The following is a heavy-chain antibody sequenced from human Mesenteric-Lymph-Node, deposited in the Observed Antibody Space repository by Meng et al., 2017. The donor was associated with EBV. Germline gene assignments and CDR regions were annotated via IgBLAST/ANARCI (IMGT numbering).Heavy chain of an antibody. CDR2: ISISDYI. D-gene: IGHD4-23*01. CDR1: GFTFSSHT. Sequence: EVQLVESGGGLVKPGGSLRLSCAASGFTFSSHTMNWVRQAPGKGLEWVSSISISDYIYYADSVKGRFTISRDNAKNSLYLQMNSLRAEDTAVYYCARDRGFFGGINPFDMWGQGTMVTVSS. J-gene: IGHJ3*02. CDR3: ARDRGFFGGINPFDM. V-gene: IGHV3-21*01.